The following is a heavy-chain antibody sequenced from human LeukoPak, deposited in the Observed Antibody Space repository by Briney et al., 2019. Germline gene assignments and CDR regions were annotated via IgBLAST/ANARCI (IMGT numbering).Heavy chain of an antibody. CDR3: ARRGGYNSLYFDY. CDR2: IYTSGST. CDR1: GGSISSYY. J-gene: IGHJ4*02. Sequence: PSETLSLTCTVSGGSISSYYWSWIRQPPGKGLEWIGYIYTSGSTNYNPSLKSRVTISVDTSKNQLSLKLSSVTAADTAVYYCARRGGYNSLYFDYWGQGTLVTVPS. V-gene: IGHV4-4*09. D-gene: IGHD5-24*01.